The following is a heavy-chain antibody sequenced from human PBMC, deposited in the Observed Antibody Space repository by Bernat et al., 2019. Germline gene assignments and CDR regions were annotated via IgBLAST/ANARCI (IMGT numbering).Heavy chain of an antibody. CDR2: ISGSGGST. Sequence: EVQLVESGGGLVKPGGSLRLSCAASGFTFSSYSMSWVRQAPGKGLEWVSAISGSGGSTYYADSVKGRFTTARDNSKNTLYLQMNSLRAEDTAVYYCARGLHSSWFRPRFDYWGQGTLVTVSS. V-gene: IGHV3-23*04. J-gene: IGHJ4*02. D-gene: IGHD6-13*01. CDR3: ARGLHSSWFRPRFDY. CDR1: GFTFSSYS.